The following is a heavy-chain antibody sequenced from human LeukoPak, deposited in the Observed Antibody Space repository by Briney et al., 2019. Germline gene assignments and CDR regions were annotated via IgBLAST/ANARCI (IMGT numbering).Heavy chain of an antibody. Sequence: ASETLSLTCTVSGGSISSYYWSWIRQPAGKGLEWIGRIYTSGSTNYNPSLKSRVTMSVDTSKNQFSLKLSSVTAAATAVYYCAKDSSIHVSDTAMASWGQGTLVTVSS. CDR1: GGSISSYY. CDR3: AKDSSIHVSDTAMAS. V-gene: IGHV4-4*07. J-gene: IGHJ4*02. D-gene: IGHD5-18*01. CDR2: IYTSGST.